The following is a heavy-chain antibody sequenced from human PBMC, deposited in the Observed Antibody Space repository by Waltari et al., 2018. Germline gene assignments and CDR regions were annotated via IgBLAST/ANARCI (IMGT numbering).Heavy chain of an antibody. CDR3: AKDGWELDYYYMDV. V-gene: IGHV3-30*02. CDR1: GFPFSTYG. J-gene: IGHJ6*03. D-gene: IGHD1-26*01. CDR2: IRYDGSNK. Sequence: QVQLVESGGGVVQPGGSLRLSCAASGFPFSTYGMHWVRQAPGKGLEWVEFIRYDGSNKYYADSVKGRFTISRDNSKNTLYLQMNSLRAEDTAVYYCAKDGWELDYYYMDVWGKGTTVTVSS.